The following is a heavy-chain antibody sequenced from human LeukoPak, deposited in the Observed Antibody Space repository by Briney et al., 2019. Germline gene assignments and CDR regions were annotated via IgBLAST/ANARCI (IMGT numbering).Heavy chain of an antibody. J-gene: IGHJ4*02. Sequence: GGSLRLSCAASGFTFSSYAMHWVRQAPGKGLEYVSAISSNGGSTYYANSVKGRFTISRDNSKNTLYLQMGSLRAEDMAVYYCAREKLPYYFDYWGQGTLVIVSS. CDR1: GFTFSSYA. CDR2: ISSNGGST. V-gene: IGHV3-64*01. CDR3: AREKLPYYFDY.